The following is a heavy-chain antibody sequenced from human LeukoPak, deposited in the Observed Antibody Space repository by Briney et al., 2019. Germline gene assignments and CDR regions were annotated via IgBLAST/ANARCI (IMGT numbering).Heavy chain of an antibody. CDR2: IIPIFGTA. J-gene: IGHJ4*02. CDR3: ARSRFKVVVVPAANIGGFDY. D-gene: IGHD2-2*01. V-gene: IGHV1-69*06. Sequence: GASVKVSCKASGGTFSSYAISWVRQAPGQGLEWMGGIIPIFGTANYAQKFQGRVTITADKSTNTAYMELSSLRSEDTAVYYCARSRFKVVVVPAANIGGFDYWGQGTLVTVSS. CDR1: GGTFSSYA.